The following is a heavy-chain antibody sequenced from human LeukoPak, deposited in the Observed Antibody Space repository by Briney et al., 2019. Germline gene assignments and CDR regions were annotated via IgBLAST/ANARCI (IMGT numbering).Heavy chain of an antibody. V-gene: IGHV3-53*05. Sequence: GGALRLTCTGCGLTVSTTLMDWVGPAAGRGLEGVAVSNDDGRSAYADAVRGRFTISRDTYKNMVDLQMNSLRVEDSAVYFCARDRAGRQSWVEFDLWGQGTLVAVSS. D-gene: IGHD3-10*01. CDR2: SNDDGRS. CDR1: GLTVSTTL. CDR3: ARDRAGRQSWVEFDL. J-gene: IGHJ5*02.